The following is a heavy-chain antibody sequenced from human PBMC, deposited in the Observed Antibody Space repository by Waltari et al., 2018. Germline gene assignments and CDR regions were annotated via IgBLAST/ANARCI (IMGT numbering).Heavy chain of an antibody. J-gene: IGHJ1*01. V-gene: IGHV4-59*01. CDR1: GGSISSYY. D-gene: IGHD6-13*01. Sequence: QVQLQESGPGLVKPSETLSLTCTVAGGSISSYYWSWIRQPPGKGLEWIGYIYYSGSTNYNPSLKSRVTISVDTSKNQFSLKLSSVTAADTAVYYCARDNSGYRSSWDGVWGQGTLVTVSS. CDR2: IYYSGST. CDR3: ARDNSGYRSSWDGV.